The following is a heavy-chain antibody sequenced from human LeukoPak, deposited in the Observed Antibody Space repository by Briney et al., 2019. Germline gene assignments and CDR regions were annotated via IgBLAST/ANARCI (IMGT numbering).Heavy chain of an antibody. V-gene: IGHV4-61*02. CDR1: GGSISSGSYY. Sequence: SETLSLTCTVSGGSISSGSYYWSWIRQPAGKGLEWIGRIYTSGSTNYNPSLKSRVTISVDTSKNQFSQKLSSVTAADTAVYYCARGDSSSWDAFDIWGQGTMVTVSS. J-gene: IGHJ3*02. CDR3: ARGDSSSWDAFDI. CDR2: IYTSGST. D-gene: IGHD3-22*01.